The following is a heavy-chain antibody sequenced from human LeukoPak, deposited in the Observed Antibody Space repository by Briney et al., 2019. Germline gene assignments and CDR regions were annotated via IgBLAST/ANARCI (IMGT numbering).Heavy chain of an antibody. CDR1: GGSISNYY. V-gene: IGHV4-59*12. J-gene: IGHJ4*02. CDR2: IYYTVST. D-gene: IGHD2-2*01. CDR3: ARLSADSSSSRGFDY. Sequence: SETLSLTCTVSGGSISNYYWSWIRQPPGKGLEWIGYIYYTVSTNYNPSLTSRVNISVDTSKNQFSLKLSSVTAADTAVYYCARLSADSSSSRGFDYWGQGTPVTVSS.